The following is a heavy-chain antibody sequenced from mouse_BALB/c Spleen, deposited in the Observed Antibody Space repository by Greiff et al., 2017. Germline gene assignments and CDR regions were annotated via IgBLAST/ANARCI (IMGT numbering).Heavy chain of an antibody. Sequence: QVQLQQSGAELVRPGTSVKVSCKASGYAFTNYLIEWVKQRPGQGLEWIGVINPGSGGTNHNEKFKGKATLTADKSSSTAYMQLSSLTSDDSAVYFCAREGLLRKRAMDYWGQGTSVTVSS. D-gene: IGHD1-1*01. CDR2: INPGSGGT. CDR3: AREGLLRKRAMDY. CDR1: GYAFTNYL. V-gene: IGHV1-54*03. J-gene: IGHJ4*01.